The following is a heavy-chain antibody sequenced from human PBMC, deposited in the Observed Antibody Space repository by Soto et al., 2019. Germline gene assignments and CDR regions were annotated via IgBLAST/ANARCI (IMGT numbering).Heavy chain of an antibody. J-gene: IGHJ5*02. D-gene: IGHD2-15*01. CDR3: AHRPHWSGGSCWFDP. Sequence: QITLKESGPTLVKPTQTLTLTCTFSGFSLSTSGVGVGWIRQPPGKALEWLALIYWDDDKRYSPSLKSRITITKDTAKNQVVLTMTDIDPVDTATYYCAHRPHWSGGSCWFDPWGQGTLVTVSS. CDR2: IYWDDDK. V-gene: IGHV2-5*02. CDR1: GFSLSTSGVG.